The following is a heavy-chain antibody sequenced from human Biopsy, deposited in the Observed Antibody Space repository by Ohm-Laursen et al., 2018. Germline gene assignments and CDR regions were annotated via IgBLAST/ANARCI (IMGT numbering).Heavy chain of an antibody. Sequence: SAPLSLTCPFSGDPSPKYYWSWLRQPPGKGLEWIGHIYYSLMTHYNPSLKSRVSISVDTSRNQVSLTLSSVTAADTAVYYCARDSGILNCGNFKYYHYYGMDVWGQGTKVTVSS. V-gene: IGHV4-59*01. J-gene: IGHJ6*02. CDR3: ARDSGILNCGNFKYYHYYGMDV. CDR2: IYYSLMT. CDR1: GDPSPKYY. D-gene: IGHD4-23*01.